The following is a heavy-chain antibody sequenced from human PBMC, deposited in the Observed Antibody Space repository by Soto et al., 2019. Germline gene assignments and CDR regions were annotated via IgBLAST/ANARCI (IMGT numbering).Heavy chain of an antibody. CDR3: AGQRSPEGWFDP. Sequence: PGGSLRLSCAASAISFNTYGVTWGRQAPGKGLEWVSTVTVTGGSTYYADSVKGRFTISRDRSNYTVSLLLNSLRVEDTAIYYCAGQRSPEGWFDPWGQGTLVTSPQ. J-gene: IGHJ5*02. CDR2: VTVTGGST. D-gene: IGHD3-10*01. V-gene: IGHV3-23*01. CDR1: AISFNTYG.